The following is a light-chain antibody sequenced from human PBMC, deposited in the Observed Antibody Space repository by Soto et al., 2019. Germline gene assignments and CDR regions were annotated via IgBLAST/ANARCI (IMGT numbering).Light chain of an antibody. V-gene: IGLV1-44*01. CDR1: NSNLGGHI. CDR2: SSI. J-gene: IGLJ3*02. CDR3: AAWDDSLNGWV. Sequence: QSVLTQPPSTSGTPGQRVTISCSGSNSNLGGHIVNWYQQLPGMAPKIPIHSSIKRPSVVRDRVSGSKSGTSASLAISGLQSEEEADYYCAAWDDSLNGWVFGGGTQLTVL.